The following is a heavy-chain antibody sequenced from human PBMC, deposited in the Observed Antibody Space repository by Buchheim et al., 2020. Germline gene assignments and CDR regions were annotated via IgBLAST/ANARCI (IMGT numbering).Heavy chain of an antibody. Sequence: QVQLQESGPGLVTPSQTLSLTCAVSGGSIISGANYWSWIRQHPGKGLEWMGYIYYSGSTFFNPSLKSRVIMSIDISKNQFSLNLRSVTAADTAVYYCVREDDSSGSFDYWGQGTL. V-gene: IGHV4-31*11. J-gene: IGHJ4*02. CDR2: IYYSGST. CDR3: VREDDSSGSFDY. CDR1: GGSIISGANY. D-gene: IGHD3-22*01.